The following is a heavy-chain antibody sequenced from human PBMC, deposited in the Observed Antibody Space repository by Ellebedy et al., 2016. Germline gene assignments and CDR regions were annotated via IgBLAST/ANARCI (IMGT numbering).Heavy chain of an antibody. J-gene: IGHJ6*03. CDR3: KTGTSSSALYYYYIDV. V-gene: IGHV3-73*01. CDR2: ISNKDNYYAT. CDR1: GFDFSVSS. D-gene: IGHD1-7*01. Sequence: GESLKISCAVSGFDFSVSSMHWVRKAAGKGLEWVGRISNKDNYYATVYAASVRGRFTISRDDSNRSAYLQMNSLKDEDTAVYYCKTGTSSSALYYYYIDVWGKGTTVTVSS.